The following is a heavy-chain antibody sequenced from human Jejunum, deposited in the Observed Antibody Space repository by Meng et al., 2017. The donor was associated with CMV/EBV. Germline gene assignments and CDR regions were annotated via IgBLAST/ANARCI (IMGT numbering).Heavy chain of an antibody. Sequence: FTSFSLHWVRPAPGKGLEWVSSISSYSSHIYYADSVKGRFTISRDNAKNSLYLQMNSLRAEDTAVYYCATLISSPDYDYYYGMDVWGQGTTVTVSS. CDR2: ISSYSSHI. CDR3: ATLISSPDYDYYYGMDV. J-gene: IGHJ6*02. CDR1: FTSFS. V-gene: IGHV3-21*01. D-gene: IGHD3-10*01.